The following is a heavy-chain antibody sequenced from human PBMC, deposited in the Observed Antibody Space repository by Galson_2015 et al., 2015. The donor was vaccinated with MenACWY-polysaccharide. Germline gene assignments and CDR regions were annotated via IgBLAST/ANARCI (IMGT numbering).Heavy chain of an antibody. CDR2: IYTSGGT. V-gene: IGHV4-61*02. J-gene: IGHJ4*02. CDR3: ARARLGIIDY. D-gene: IGHD7-27*01. CDR1: GDSIKSGGHY. Sequence: TLSLTCTVAGDSIKSGGHYWSWIRQSAGKGLEWIGRIYTSGGTNYNPSFKSRVTTSVDTSKNQVFLKLSSVTAADTAIYYCARARLGIIDYWGQGILVTVSS.